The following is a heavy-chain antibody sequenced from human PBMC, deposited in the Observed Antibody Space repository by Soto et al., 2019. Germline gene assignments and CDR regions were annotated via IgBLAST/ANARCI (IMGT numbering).Heavy chain of an antibody. V-gene: IGHV4-30-2*05. D-gene: IGHD3-22*01. CDR1: GGSITSVGYS. CDR3: ASIYDSSGYYYGNNWFDP. J-gene: IGHJ5*02. CDR2: IYQSGSA. Sequence: SETLSLTCAVSGGSITSVGYSWSWIRQAPGKGLEWLGYIYQSGSAYYNPSLKSRVTISVDTSKNQFSLELSSVTAADTAVYYCASIYDSSGYYYGNNWFDPWGQGTLVTVSS.